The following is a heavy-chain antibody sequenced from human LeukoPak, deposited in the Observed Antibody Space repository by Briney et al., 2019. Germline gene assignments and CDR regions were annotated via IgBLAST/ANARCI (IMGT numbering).Heavy chain of an antibody. J-gene: IGHJ3*02. Sequence: ASVKVSCKASGYTFTSYGISWVRQAPGQGLEWMGWISAYNGNTNYAQKLQGRVTMTTDTSTSTAYMELRSLRSDDTAVYYCARDRMVRGAGVGDAFDIWGQGTMVTVSS. CDR1: GYTFTSYG. CDR3: ARDRMVRGAGVGDAFDI. D-gene: IGHD3-10*01. V-gene: IGHV1-18*01. CDR2: ISAYNGNT.